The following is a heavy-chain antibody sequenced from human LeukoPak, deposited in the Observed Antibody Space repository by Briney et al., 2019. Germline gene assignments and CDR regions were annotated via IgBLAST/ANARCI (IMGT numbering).Heavy chain of an antibody. V-gene: IGHV3-23*01. CDR2: IGGSGDST. Sequence: GGSLRLSCAASGFTFSNYAMSWVRQAPGKGLEWVSGIGGSGDSTYYADSVKGRFTISRDNSKNTLYLHMNSLRAEDTAVYYCAKSRARREGSSGSIDSWGQGTQVTVSS. D-gene: IGHD3-22*01. CDR1: GFTFSNYA. CDR3: AKSRARREGSSGSIDS. J-gene: IGHJ4*02.